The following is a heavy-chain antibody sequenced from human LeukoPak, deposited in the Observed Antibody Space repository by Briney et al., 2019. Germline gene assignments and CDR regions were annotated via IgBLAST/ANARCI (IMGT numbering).Heavy chain of an antibody. D-gene: IGHD2-2*01. V-gene: IGHV3-30*02. Sequence: GGSLRLSCAASGFTFSSYGMHWVRQAPGKGLEWVAFIRYDGSNKYYADSVKGRFTISRDNSKNTLYLQMNSLRAEDTAVYYCAKDGGCSSTSCYLNWFDPWGQGTLVTVSS. CDR2: IRYDGSNK. CDR3: AKDGGCSSTSCYLNWFDP. J-gene: IGHJ5*02. CDR1: GFTFSSYG.